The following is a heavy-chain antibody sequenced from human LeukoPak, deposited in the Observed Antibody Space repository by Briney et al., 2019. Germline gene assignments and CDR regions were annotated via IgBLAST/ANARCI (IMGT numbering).Heavy chain of an antibody. CDR1: GFTFSSYA. D-gene: IGHD3-16*02. CDR2: ISGSGGST. J-gene: IGHJ4*02. V-gene: IGHV3-23*01. Sequence: GGSLRLSCAASGFTFSSYAMSWVRQAPGKGLKWVSAISGSGGSTYYADSVKGRFTISRDNSKNTLYLQMNSLRAEDTAVYYCAKAHMNTFGGVIANWGQGTLVTVSS. CDR3: AKAHMNTFGGVIAN.